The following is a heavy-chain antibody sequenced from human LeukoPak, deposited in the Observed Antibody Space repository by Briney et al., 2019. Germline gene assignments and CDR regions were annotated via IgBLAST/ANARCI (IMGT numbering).Heavy chain of an antibody. CDR2: IYYSGST. CDR3: ASQRYDWLLPSYFDY. D-gene: IGHD3-9*01. Sequence: SETLSLTCTVSGGSISSSSYYWGWIRQPPGKGLEWIGSIYYSGSTYYNPSLKSRVTISVDTSKNQFSLKLSSVTAADTAVYYCASQRYDWLLPSYFDYWGQGTLVTVSS. J-gene: IGHJ4*02. V-gene: IGHV4-39*07. CDR1: GGSISSSSYY.